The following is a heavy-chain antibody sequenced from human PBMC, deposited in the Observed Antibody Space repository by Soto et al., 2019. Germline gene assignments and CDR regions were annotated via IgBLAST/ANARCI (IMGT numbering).Heavy chain of an antibody. V-gene: IGHV3-23*01. CDR1: VFTFSSYA. CDR3: ARYYDSSGYYPFDY. D-gene: IGHD3-22*01. Sequence: GGSLRLSCAASVFTFSSYAMSWVRHAPGKGLEWVSAISGSGGSTYYADSVKGRFTISRDNSKNTPYLQMNSLRAEDTAVYYCARYYDSSGYYPFDYWGQGTLFTVSS. J-gene: IGHJ4*02. CDR2: ISGSGGST.